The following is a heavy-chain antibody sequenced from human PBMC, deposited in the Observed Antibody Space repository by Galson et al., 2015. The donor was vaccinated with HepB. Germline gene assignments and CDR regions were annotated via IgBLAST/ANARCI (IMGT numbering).Heavy chain of an antibody. CDR3: ARADHYGDNSFDY. V-gene: IGHV3-21*01. D-gene: IGHD4-17*01. CDR1: GFTFSSYS. J-gene: IGHJ4*02. Sequence: SLRLSCAASGFTFSSYSMNWVRQAPGKGLEWVSSISSSSSYIYYADSVKGRFTISRDNAKNSLYLQMNSLRAEDTAVYYCARADHYGDNSFDYWGQGTLVTVSS. CDR2: ISSSSSYI.